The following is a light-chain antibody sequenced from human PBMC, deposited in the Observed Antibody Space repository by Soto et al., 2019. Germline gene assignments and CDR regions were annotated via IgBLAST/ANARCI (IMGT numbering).Light chain of an antibody. Sequence: EIVFTQSPGTLSLSPGERATLSCRASQSVSSSYLAWYQQKPGQAPRLLIYGASSRATGIPDRFSGSGSGTDFTLTISRLEPEDFAVYYCQQYGSSPVLTFGGGTKVDIK. V-gene: IGKV3-20*01. J-gene: IGKJ4*01. CDR2: GAS. CDR1: QSVSSSY. CDR3: QQYGSSPVLT.